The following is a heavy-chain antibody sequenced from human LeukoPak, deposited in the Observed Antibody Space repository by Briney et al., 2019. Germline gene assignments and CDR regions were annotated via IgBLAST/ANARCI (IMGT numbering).Heavy chain of an antibody. CDR2: ISSSGSTI. V-gene: IGHV3-48*03. Sequence: GGSLRLSCAASGFTFSSYEMNWVRQAPGKGLEWVSYISSSGSTIYYADSVKGRFTIPRDNAKNTLYLQMNSLRAEDTAVYYCAKDAISAAARGDAFDIWGQGTMVTVSS. D-gene: IGHD6-13*01. CDR3: AKDAISAAARGDAFDI. CDR1: GFTFSSYE. J-gene: IGHJ3*02.